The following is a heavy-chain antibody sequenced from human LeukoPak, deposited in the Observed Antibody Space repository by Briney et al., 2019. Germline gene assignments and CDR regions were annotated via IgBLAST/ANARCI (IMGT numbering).Heavy chain of an antibody. CDR3: ARGPNSDS. V-gene: IGHV3-53*01. CDR2: IYTSGDT. Sequence: PGGFLRLSCAASGFTVSGNYMSWVRQAPGEGLECVSVIYTSGDTYYVDSVKGRFTFSRDNSKNTLYLQMNSLRAEDTAVYYCARGPNSDSWGQGALVTVSS. CDR1: GFTVSGNY. D-gene: IGHD2-8*01. J-gene: IGHJ4*02.